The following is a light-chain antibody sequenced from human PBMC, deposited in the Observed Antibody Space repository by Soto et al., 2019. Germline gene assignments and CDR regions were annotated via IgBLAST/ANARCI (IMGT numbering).Light chain of an antibody. CDR1: QSVSSY. CDR2: DAS. V-gene: IGKV3-11*01. CDR3: QQRSNWPPMYT. J-gene: IGKJ2*01. Sequence: EIVLTQSPATLSLSPGERATISCRASQSVSSYLAWYQQKPGQAPRLLIYDASNRATGIPARFSGSGSGTDFTLTISSLEPEDFAVYYCQQRSNWPPMYTFGQGTKVDIK.